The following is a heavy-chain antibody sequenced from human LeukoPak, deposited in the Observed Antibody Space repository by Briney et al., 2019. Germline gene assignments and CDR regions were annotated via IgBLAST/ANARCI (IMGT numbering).Heavy chain of an antibody. J-gene: IGHJ6*02. CDR3: ANDAAQQQLANPFYGMDV. D-gene: IGHD6-13*01. V-gene: IGHV3-23*01. Sequence: GGSLRLSCAASGFTFSSYAMSWVRQPPGKGLEWVSGISGSAGSTHYADSVKGRFTISRDNSKNTLYLQMNSLRTEDTAVYFCANDAAQQQLANPFYGMDVWGQGTTVTVSS. CDR1: GFTFSSYA. CDR2: ISGSAGST.